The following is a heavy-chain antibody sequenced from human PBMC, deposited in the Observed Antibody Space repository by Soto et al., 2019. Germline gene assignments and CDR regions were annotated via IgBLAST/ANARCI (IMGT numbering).Heavy chain of an antibody. CDR3: AREMRYCTNGVCHSYGMDV. V-gene: IGHV4-30-4*01. D-gene: IGHD2-8*01. CDR1: GASISSGDYY. Sequence: SETLSLTCTVSGASISSGDYYWSWIRQPPGKGLEWIGYSHYSGSTFYNPSLKSRVTISVDTSKNQFSLKLSSVTATDTAVYFCAREMRYCTNGVCHSYGMDVWGQGTTVTVS. J-gene: IGHJ6*02. CDR2: SHYSGST.